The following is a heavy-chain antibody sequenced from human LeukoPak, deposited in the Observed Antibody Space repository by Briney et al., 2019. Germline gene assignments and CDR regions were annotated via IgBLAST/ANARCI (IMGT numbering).Heavy chain of an antibody. V-gene: IGHV1-46*01. CDR1: GYTFTSYY. CDR2: INPSGGST. Sequence: ASVKDSCKASGYTFTSYYMHWVREAPGQGLEWMGIINPSGGSTSYAQKFQGRVTMTRDMSTSTDYMELSSLRSEDTAVYYCARDNSVEDTAWWFDPWGQGTLVTASS. D-gene: IGHD4-23*01. J-gene: IGHJ5*02. CDR3: ARDNSVEDTAWWFDP.